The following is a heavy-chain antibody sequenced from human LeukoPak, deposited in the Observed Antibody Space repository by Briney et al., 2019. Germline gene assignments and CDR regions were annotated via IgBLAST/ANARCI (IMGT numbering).Heavy chain of an antibody. CDR1: GFSFSTYW. CDR2: IKQDGSEE. Sequence: GGSLRLSCAVSGFSFSTYWMGWVRQAPGKGLEWVANIKQDGSEEYYVDSVKGRFTISRDNAKNSLYLQMSSLRAEDTAEYYCARDRSPGSYWGQGTLVTVSS. V-gene: IGHV3-7*03. J-gene: IGHJ4*02. D-gene: IGHD3-10*01. CDR3: ARDRSPGSY.